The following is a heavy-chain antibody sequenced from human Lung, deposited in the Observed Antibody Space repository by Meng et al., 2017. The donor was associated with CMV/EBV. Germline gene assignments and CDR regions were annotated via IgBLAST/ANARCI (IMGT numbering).Heavy chain of an antibody. V-gene: IGHV1-2*06. Sequence: SGSPFTDYYLYWVRQAPGRGPEWVGRVNTDTGGTTYAQKFQGRVTMTRDTSTRTVFMELTGLKSDDTAVYYCARDGAKKYPTEYFQYWGQGTLVTVSS. CDR3: ARDGAKKYPTEYFQY. J-gene: IGHJ1*01. CDR2: VNTDTGGT. CDR1: GSPFTDYY. D-gene: IGHD4-17*01.